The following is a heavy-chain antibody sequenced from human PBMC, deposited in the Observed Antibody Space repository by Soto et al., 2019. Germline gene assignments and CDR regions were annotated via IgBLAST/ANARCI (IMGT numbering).Heavy chain of an antibody. CDR2: FNPSGGST. CDR1: GYTFTSYY. J-gene: IGHJ6*02. Sequence: HVQLVQSGAEVKKPGASVKVSCKASGYTFTSYYMHWVRQAPGQGLEWMGIFNPSGGSTSYAEKFQGRVPMTRDTSTSTVHMELSSLRSDDTAVYYCATDEIYASSAFDAYYYAMDAWGQGTTVTVSS. CDR3: ATDEIYASSAFDAYYYAMDA. D-gene: IGHD3-22*01. V-gene: IGHV1-46*01.